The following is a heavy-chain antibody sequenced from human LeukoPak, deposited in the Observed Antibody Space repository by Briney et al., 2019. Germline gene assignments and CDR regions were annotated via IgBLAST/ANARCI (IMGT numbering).Heavy chain of an antibody. CDR3: ARHYGP. CDR1: GGSVSSGTYY. D-gene: IGHD3-16*01. CDR2: IYYTGNT. V-gene: IGHV4-61*01. J-gene: IGHJ5*02. Sequence: PSETLSLTCTVSGGSVSSGTYYWSWIRQPPGKGLEWIGHIYYTGNTHYVPSLKSRVTMSVDTPKNQFSLKLNSVTAADTAVYYCARHYGPWGQGTLVTVSS.